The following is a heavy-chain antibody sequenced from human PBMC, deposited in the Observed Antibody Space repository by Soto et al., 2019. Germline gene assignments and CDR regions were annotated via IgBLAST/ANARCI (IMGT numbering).Heavy chain of an antibody. CDR2: INSDGSST. CDR3: ARDRDILTGYYFNYYYMDV. D-gene: IGHD3-9*01. CDR1: GFTFSSYW. V-gene: IGHV3-74*01. Sequence: GGSLRLSCAASGFTFSSYWMHWVRQAPGKGLVWVSRINSDGSSTSYADSVKGRFTISRDNAKNTLYLQMNSLRAEDTAVYYCARDRDILTGYYFNYYYMDVWGKGTTVTVSS. J-gene: IGHJ6*03.